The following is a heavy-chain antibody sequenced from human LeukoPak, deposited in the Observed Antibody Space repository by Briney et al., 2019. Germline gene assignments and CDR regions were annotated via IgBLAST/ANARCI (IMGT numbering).Heavy chain of an antibody. D-gene: IGHD6-19*01. J-gene: IGHJ4*02. CDR2: ISSNGGST. CDR1: GFTFSSYA. Sequence: PGGSLRLSCAASGFTFSSYAMSWVRQAPGKGLEYVAAISSNGGSTFYANSVKGRFIVSRDNSKNTLSLQMGSLRTEDLAMYYCARRAPGFSSGWLDYWGQGTPVTVSS. V-gene: IGHV3-64*01. CDR3: ARRAPGFSSGWLDY.